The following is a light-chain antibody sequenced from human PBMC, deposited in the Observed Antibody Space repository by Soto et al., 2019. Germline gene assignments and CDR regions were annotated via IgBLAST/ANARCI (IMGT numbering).Light chain of an antibody. CDR1: QNFGSTY. Sequence: EIVLTQSPGTLSSSPGEGVTLSWRASQNFGSTYLAWYQQKNGQPPRLLIWDASTRATGIPDRFSGSGSGTDFTLSISRLETEDSALYDCLHYSVSLMTFGQGTKVDIK. CDR3: LHYSVSLMT. CDR2: DAS. J-gene: IGKJ1*01. V-gene: IGKV3-20*01.